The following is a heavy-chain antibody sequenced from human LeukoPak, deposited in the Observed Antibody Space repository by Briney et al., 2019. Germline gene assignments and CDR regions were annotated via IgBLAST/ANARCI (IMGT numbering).Heavy chain of an antibody. CDR2: ISYGGSNK. V-gene: IGHV3-30-3*01. D-gene: IGHD3-22*01. Sequence: GRSLRLSCAASGFTFSSYAMHWVRQAPGKGLEWVAVISYGGSNKYYADSVKGRFTISRDNSKNTLYLQMNSLRAEDTAVYYCARGRYYYDSSGYYRGYYFDYWGQGTLVTVSS. CDR3: ARGRYYYDSSGYYRGYYFDY. CDR1: GFTFSSYA. J-gene: IGHJ4*02.